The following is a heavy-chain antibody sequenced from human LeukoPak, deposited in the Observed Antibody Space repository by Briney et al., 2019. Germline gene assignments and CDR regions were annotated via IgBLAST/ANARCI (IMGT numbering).Heavy chain of an antibody. CDR1: GGTFSSYA. V-gene: IGHV1-69*04. D-gene: IGHD5-18*01. CDR2: IIPILGIA. J-gene: IGHJ4*02. CDR3: ARVDTAMVIDY. Sequence: SVKVSCKASGGTFSSYAISWVRQAPEQGLEWMGRIIPILGIAIYAQKFQGRVTITADKSTSTAYMELSSLRSEDTAVYYCARVDTAMVIDYWGQGTLVTVSS.